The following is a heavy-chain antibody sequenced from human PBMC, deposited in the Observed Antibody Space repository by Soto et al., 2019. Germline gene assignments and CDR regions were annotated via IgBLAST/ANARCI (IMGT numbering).Heavy chain of an antibody. J-gene: IGHJ6*02. Sequence: ASVKVSCKASGYTFTSYDINWVRQATGQGLEWMGWMNPNSGNTGYAQKFQGRVTMTTDTSTRTAYMDLRSLRSDDTAVYYCARGGDVNYYHGMDVWGQGTTVTVSS. CDR1: GYTFTSYD. V-gene: IGHV1-8*01. CDR3: ARGGDVNYYHGMDV. CDR2: MNPNSGNT.